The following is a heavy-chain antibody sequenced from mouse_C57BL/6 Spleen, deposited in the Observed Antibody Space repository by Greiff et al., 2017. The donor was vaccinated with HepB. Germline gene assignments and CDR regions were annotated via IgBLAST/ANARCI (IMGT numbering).Heavy chain of an antibody. V-gene: IGHV5-6*02. CDR3: ARQRGYDPNYYAMDY. CDR2: ISSGGSYT. CDR1: GFTFSSYG. Sequence: DVMLVESGGDLVTPGGSLKLSCAASGFTFSSYGMSWVRQTPDKRLEWVATISSGGSYTYYPDSVKGRFTIYRDNAKNTLYLQRSSLKSEDTARYYCARQRGYDPNYYAMDYWGQGTSVTVSS. J-gene: IGHJ4*01. D-gene: IGHD2-10*02.